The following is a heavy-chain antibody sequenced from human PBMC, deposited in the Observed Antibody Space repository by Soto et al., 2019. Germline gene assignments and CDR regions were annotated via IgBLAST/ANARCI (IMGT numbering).Heavy chain of an antibody. Sequence: PSQTLSLTCAISGGSVSSNSAAWSWIRQSPSRGLEWLGRTYYRSKWYNDYAVSVKGRITINPDTSNNQLSLQLNSVTPDDTAVYYCARLIGNSWLDSWGQGTLVTVSS. V-gene: IGHV6-1*01. CDR1: GGSVSSNSAA. CDR2: TYYRSKWYN. CDR3: ARLIGNSWLDS. D-gene: IGHD2-8*01. J-gene: IGHJ5*01.